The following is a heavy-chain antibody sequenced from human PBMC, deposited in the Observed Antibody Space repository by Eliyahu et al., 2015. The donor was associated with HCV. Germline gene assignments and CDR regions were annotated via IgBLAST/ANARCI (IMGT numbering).Heavy chain of an antibody. CDR1: GGTFSTYD. Sequence: QVQLVQSGAEVKKPGSSVKVSCKASGGTFSTYDFSWVRQAPGQGLEWMGGITPIFGTAKYAQKFQGRVTITADESTSTVYMELSSLRSDDTAVYYCARPSADNSAMSKPFDYWGQGTLVTVSS. CDR3: ARPSADNSAMSKPFDY. J-gene: IGHJ4*02. CDR2: ITPIFGTA. D-gene: IGHD6-19*01. V-gene: IGHV1-69*01.